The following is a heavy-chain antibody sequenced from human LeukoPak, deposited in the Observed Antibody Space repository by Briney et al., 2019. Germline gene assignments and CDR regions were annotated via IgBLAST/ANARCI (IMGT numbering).Heavy chain of an antibody. CDR2: INPNSGGT. J-gene: IGHJ5*02. CDR3: ARAYDSSGYWSAS. D-gene: IGHD3-22*01. V-gene: IGHV1-2*02. CDR1: GYTFTGYY. Sequence: GASVKVSCKASGYTFTGYYMHWVRQAPGQGLEWMGWINPNSGGTNYAQKFQGRVTMTRDTSISTVYMELSRLRSDDTAVYYCARAYDSSGYWSASWGQGTLVTVSS.